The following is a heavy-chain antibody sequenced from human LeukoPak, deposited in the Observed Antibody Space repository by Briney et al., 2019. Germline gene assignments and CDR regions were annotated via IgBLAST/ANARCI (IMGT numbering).Heavy chain of an antibody. CDR3: ARGLGGSGSYFLTFDY. V-gene: IGHV1-2*02. CDR2: ISPHTGGA. CDR1: GHTFTVYY. J-gene: IGHJ4*02. D-gene: IGHD1-26*01. Sequence: ASVKVSCKTSGHTFTVYYIHWVRQAPGKGLEWMGWISPHTGGANYAQRFQGRVTMTTDTSTSTAYMELRSLRSDDTAVYYCARGLGGSGSYFLTFDYWGQGTLVTVSS.